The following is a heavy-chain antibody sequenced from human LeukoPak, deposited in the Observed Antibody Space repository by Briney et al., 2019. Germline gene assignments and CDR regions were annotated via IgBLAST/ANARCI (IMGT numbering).Heavy chain of an antibody. CDR2: VDYTGIT. CDR1: GGSISSSGYY. Sequence: PSETLSLTCTVSGGSISSSGYYWGWIRQPPGKGLEWIGSVDYTGITSHNPSLKSRVTISVDTSKNQFSLKLSSVTAADTAVYYCARGSPYMDIVATIRGGATRRTYFDIWGQGTMVTVSS. D-gene: IGHD5-12*01. J-gene: IGHJ3*02. V-gene: IGHV4-39*07. CDR3: ARGSPYMDIVATIRGGATRRTYFDI.